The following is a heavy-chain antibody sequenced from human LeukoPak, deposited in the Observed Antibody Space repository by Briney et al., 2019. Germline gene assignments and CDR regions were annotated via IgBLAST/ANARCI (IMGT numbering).Heavy chain of an antibody. CDR2: ISGSGGST. Sequence: GGSLRLSCAASGFTFSSYAMSWVRQAPGKGLEWVSAISGSGGSTYYADSVKGWFTISRDNSKNTLYLQMNSLRAEDTAVYYCAKDQRRYCSSTSCLFEAFDIWGQGTMVTVSS. J-gene: IGHJ3*02. CDR3: AKDQRRYCSSTSCLFEAFDI. V-gene: IGHV3-23*01. CDR1: GFTFSSYA. D-gene: IGHD2-2*01.